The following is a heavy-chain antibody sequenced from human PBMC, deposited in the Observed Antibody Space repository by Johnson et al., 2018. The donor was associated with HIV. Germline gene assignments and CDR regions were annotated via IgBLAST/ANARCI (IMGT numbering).Heavy chain of an antibody. D-gene: IGHD2-21*01. Sequence: VQLVESGGGLVQPGGSLRLSCAASGFTFDDYGMSWVRQAPGKGLEWVSGISWNSGSIGYADSVKGRFTISRDNAKNSLYLQMNSLRAEDTALYYCAKEVAYCGGDCYSGAFDIWGQGTMVTVSS. V-gene: IGHV3-9*01. CDR2: ISWNSGSI. CDR1: GFTFDDYG. CDR3: AKEVAYCGGDCYSGAFDI. J-gene: IGHJ3*02.